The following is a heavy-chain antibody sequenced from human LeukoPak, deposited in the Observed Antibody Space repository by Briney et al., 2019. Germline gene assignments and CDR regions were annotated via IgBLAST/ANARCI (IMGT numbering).Heavy chain of an antibody. V-gene: IGHV4-31*03. CDR1: GGSISSGGYY. CDR2: IYYSGST. J-gene: IGHJ4*02. Sequence: SQTLSLTCTVSGGSISSGGYYWSWIRQHPGKGLEWIGYIYYSGSTYYNPSLKSRVTISVDTSKNQFSLKLSSVTAADTAVYYCARAGSSGYLYLDYWGQGTLVTVST. CDR3: ARAGSSGYLYLDY. D-gene: IGHD3-22*01.